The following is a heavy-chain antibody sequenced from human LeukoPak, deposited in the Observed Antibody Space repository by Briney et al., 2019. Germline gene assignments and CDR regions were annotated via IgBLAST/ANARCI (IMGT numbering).Heavy chain of an antibody. V-gene: IGHV3-30*02. CDR2: IRYDGSNK. CDR3: AKDGVYCSSTSCYEDYFDY. CDR1: GFTFSSYG. J-gene: IGHJ4*02. D-gene: IGHD2-2*01. Sequence: QPGGSLRLSCAASGFTFSSYGMHWVRQAPGKGLGWVAFIRYDGSNKYYADSVKGRFTISRDNSKNTLYLQMNSLRAEDTAVYYCAKDGVYCSSTSCYEDYFDYWGQGTLVTVSS.